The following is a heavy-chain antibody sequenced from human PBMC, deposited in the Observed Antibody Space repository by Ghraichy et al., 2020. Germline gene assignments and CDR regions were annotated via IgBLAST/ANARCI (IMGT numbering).Heavy chain of an antibody. Sequence: LSLTCAASGFTFSSYAMSWVRQAPGKGLEWVSAISGSGGSTYYADSVKGRFTISRDNSKNTLYLQMNSLRAEDTAVYYCAKDMSRYYDSSGYYYYYYGMDVWGQGTTVTVSS. CDR3: AKDMSRYYDSSGYYYYYYGMDV. J-gene: IGHJ6*02. V-gene: IGHV3-23*01. CDR2: ISGSGGST. CDR1: GFTFSSYA. D-gene: IGHD3-22*01.